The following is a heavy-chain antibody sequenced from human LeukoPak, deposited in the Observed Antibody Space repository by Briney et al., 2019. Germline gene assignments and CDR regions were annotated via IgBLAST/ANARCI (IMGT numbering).Heavy chain of an antibody. CDR3: AARISGYVYYYMDV. D-gene: IGHD5-12*01. CDR1: GFTFSDYY. V-gene: IGHV3-11*04. Sequence: GGSLRLSCAASGFTFSDYYMSWIRQAPGKGLEWISYISGSGGTIYYADSVKGRFTISRDNAKDSLYLQMNSLRAEDTAVYYCAARISGYVYYYMDVWGKGTMVTVSS. CDR2: ISGSGGTI. J-gene: IGHJ6*03.